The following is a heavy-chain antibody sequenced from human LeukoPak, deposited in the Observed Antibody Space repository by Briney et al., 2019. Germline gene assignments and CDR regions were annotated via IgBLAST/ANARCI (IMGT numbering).Heavy chain of an antibody. CDR3: ARDYGDFGGGFDY. D-gene: IGHD4-17*01. V-gene: IGHV3-30-3*01. CDR2: LSYDGGNK. J-gene: IGHJ4*02. Sequence: GRSLRLSCAASGFTLNSYAMPWVRQAPGKGLEWVAFLSYDGGNKYYADSVKGRFTISRDNLKNTLYLQMNSLKPEDTSVFYCARDYGDFGGGFDYWGQGTLVTVSS. CDR1: GFTLNSYA.